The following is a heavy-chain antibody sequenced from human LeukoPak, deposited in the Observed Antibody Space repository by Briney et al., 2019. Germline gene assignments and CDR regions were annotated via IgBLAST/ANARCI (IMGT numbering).Heavy chain of an antibody. CDR1: GGSFSGYY. CDR3: ARVSYYDSSGNRGAFDY. J-gene: IGHJ4*02. D-gene: IGHD3-22*01. V-gene: IGHV4-34*01. CDR2: INHSGST. Sequence: SETLSLTCAVYGGSFSGYYWSWIRQPPGKGLEWIGEINHSGSTNYNPSLKSRVTISVDKSKNQFSLKLSSVTAVDTAVYYCARVSYYDSSGNRGAFDYWGQGTLVTVSS.